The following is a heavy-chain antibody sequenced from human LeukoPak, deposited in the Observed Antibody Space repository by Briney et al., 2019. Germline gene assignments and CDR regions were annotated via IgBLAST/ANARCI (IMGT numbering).Heavy chain of an antibody. CDR2: FYYSGST. Sequence: ASETLSLTCTVSGDSISSSGYSWGRIRQPPGKGLERLGSFYYSGSTYNNPSLQSRLTISVDPSMNRFSLNQTSVPAAGMAVYYCARHSTGTAEDWFDPWGQGTLVTVSS. CDR1: GDSISSSGYS. CDR3: ARHSTGTAEDWFDP. V-gene: IGHV4-39*01. D-gene: IGHD1-7*01. J-gene: IGHJ5*02.